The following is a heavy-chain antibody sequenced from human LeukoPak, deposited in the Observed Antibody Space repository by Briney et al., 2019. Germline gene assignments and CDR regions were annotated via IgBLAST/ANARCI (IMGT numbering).Heavy chain of an antibody. V-gene: IGHV3-21*01. D-gene: IGHD3-9*01. J-gene: IGHJ4*02. CDR2: ISSSSNYV. CDR1: GFTFSDYA. CDR3: TRDFDWFRNQYDY. Sequence: PGGSLRLSCAASGFTFSDYAMNWVRQAPGKGLEWVSSISSSSNYVYYAASVQGRFTISRDNTKNSLYLQMNSLRAEDTAVYYCTRDFDWFRNQYDYWGQGTLVTVPS.